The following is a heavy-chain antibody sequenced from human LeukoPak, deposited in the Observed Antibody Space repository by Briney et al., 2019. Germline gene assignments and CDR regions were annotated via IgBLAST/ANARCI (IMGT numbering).Heavy chain of an antibody. CDR1: GGSISSYY. CDR2: IYTSGST. J-gene: IGHJ4*02. V-gene: IGHV4-4*09. Sequence: PSETLSLTCTVSGGSISSYYWSWIRQTPGKGLEWIGYIYTSGSTNYNPSLKSRVTISVDTSKNQFSLKLSSVTAADTAVYYCARHSPCSTSCLYFDYWGQGTLVTLSS. D-gene: IGHD2-2*01. CDR3: ARHSPCSTSCLYFDY.